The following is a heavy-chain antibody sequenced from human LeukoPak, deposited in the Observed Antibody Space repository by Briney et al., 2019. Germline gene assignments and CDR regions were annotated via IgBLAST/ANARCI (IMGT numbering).Heavy chain of an antibody. Sequence: GESLKISCKGSGYSFSNYWIGWVRQMPGKGLEWMGIIYPGDSETRYSPTFQGQVTISVDKSINTAYLQWSSLKASDTAMYYCARGTGVVVPAAALFDYWGQGTLVTVSS. J-gene: IGHJ4*02. CDR2: IYPGDSET. CDR3: ARGTGVVVPAAALFDY. D-gene: IGHD2-2*01. CDR1: GYSFSNYW. V-gene: IGHV5-51*01.